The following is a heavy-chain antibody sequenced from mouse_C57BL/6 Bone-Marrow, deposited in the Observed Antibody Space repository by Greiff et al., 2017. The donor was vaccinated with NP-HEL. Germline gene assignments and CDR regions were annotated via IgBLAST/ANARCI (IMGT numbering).Heavy chain of an antibody. Sequence: QVQLQQPGAELVMPGASVKLSCKASGYTFTSYWMHWVKQRPGQGLEWIGEIDPSDSYTNYNQKFKGKSTLTVDKSSSTAYMQLSSLTSEDSAVYYCARSQSPYDYDEYYFDYWGQGTTLTVSS. CDR3: ARSQSPYDYDEYYFDY. CDR1: GYTFTSYW. J-gene: IGHJ2*01. CDR2: IDPSDSYT. D-gene: IGHD2-4*01. V-gene: IGHV1-69*01.